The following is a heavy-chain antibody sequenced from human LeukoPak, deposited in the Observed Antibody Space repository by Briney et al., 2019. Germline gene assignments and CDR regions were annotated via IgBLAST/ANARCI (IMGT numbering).Heavy chain of an antibody. CDR3: GRDLLGCSGGACYSSDY. CDR2: VSGDSTNI. V-gene: IGHV1-18*01. CDR1: GYIFINYG. Sequence: ASVTVSCKASGYIFINYGITWVRQAPGQGLEWMGWVSGDSTNINLAQRFQDRVTMTTDTSTNTAYMELRSLTSDDTAVYYCGRDLLGCSGGACYSSDYWGRGTLVTVSS. J-gene: IGHJ4*02. D-gene: IGHD2-15*01.